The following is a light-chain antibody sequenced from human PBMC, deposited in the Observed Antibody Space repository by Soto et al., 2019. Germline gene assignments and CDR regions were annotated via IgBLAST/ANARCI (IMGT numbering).Light chain of an antibody. CDR3: SSYTSSTTYV. V-gene: IGLV2-14*01. J-gene: IGLJ1*01. Sequence: QSALTQPASVSGSPGQSITISCTGTSSDVGAYNYVSWYQQHPGKAPKLIIYEVSNRPSGVSNRFSGSKSGNTASLTISGLQAEDEADYSCSSYTSSTTYVFGTGTKLTVL. CDR1: SSDVGAYNY. CDR2: EVS.